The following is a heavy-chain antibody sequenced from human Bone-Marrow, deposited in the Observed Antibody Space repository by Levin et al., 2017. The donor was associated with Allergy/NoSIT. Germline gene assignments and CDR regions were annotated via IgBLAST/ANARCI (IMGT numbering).Heavy chain of an antibody. Sequence: GGSLRLSCKGSGYSFTSYWIGWVRQMPGKGLEWMGIIYPGDADTRYSPSFQGQVTISADKSITTAYLQWSGLKASDTAMYYCARRGTRDYYYYMDVWGKGTTVAVSS. J-gene: IGHJ6*03. V-gene: IGHV5-51*01. CDR2: IYPGDADT. CDR3: ARRGTRDYYYYMDV. CDR1: GYSFTSYW. D-gene: IGHD1-1*01.